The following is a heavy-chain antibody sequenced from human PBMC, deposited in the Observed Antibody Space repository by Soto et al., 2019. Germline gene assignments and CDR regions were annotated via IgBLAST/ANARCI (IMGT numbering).Heavy chain of an antibody. V-gene: IGHV4-31*03. J-gene: IGHJ4*02. CDR3: ARGGDSSGWYYFDY. CDR2: IYYSGST. Sequence: QVQLQESGPGLVKPSQTLSLTCTVSGGSISSGGYYWSWIRQHPGKGLEWIGYIYYSGSTYYNPSLKSRVTMSVDTSKNQCSLKLSSVTAADTAVYYCARGGDSSGWYYFDYWGQGTLVTVSS. D-gene: IGHD6-19*01. CDR1: GGSISSGGYY.